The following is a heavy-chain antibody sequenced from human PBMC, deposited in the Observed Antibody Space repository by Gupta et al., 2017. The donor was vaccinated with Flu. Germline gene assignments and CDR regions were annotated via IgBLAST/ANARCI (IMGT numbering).Heavy chain of an antibody. CDR3: ARADGAYSGYDYYYYGMDV. Sequence: QVQLVQSGADVKKPGASVKVSCKASGYTFTGYYMHWVRQAPGQGLEWMGWINPNSGGTNYAQKFQGRVTMTRDTSISTAYMELSRLRSDDTAVYYCARADGAYSGYDYYYYGMDVWGQGTTVTVSS. D-gene: IGHD5-12*01. J-gene: IGHJ6*02. V-gene: IGHV1-2*02. CDR2: INPNSGGT. CDR1: GYTFTGYY.